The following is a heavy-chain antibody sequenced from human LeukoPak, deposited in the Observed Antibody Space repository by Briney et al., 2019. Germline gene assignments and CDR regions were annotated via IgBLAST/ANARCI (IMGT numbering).Heavy chain of an antibody. D-gene: IGHD6-13*01. V-gene: IGHV4-39*01. J-gene: IGHJ3*02. Sequence: SETLSLTCTVSGGSISSSSYYWGWIRQPPGKGLEWIGSIYYSRSTYYNPSLKSRVTISVDTSKNQFSLKLSSVTAADTAVYYCARLSSSSNDAFDIWGQGTMVTVSS. CDR3: ARLSSSSNDAFDI. CDR2: IYYSRST. CDR1: GGSISSSSYY.